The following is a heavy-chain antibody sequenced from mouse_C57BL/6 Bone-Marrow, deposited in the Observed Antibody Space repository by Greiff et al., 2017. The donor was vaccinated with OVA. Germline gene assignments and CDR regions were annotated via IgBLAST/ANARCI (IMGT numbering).Heavy chain of an antibody. D-gene: IGHD1-1*01. CDR1: GYSFTDYY. J-gene: IGHJ1*03. Sequence: VQLQQSGPELVKPGASVKISCKASGYSFTDYYMNWVKQSNGKSLEWIGVINPNYGTTSYNPKFKGKATLTVDQSSSTAYMQLNSLTSEDSAVDYCGRRYCGSWYFDVWGTGTTVTVSA. CDR3: GRRYCGSWYFDV. CDR2: INPNYGTT. V-gene: IGHV1-39*01.